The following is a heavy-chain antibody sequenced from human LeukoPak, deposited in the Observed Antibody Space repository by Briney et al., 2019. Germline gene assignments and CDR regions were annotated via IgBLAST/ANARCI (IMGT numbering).Heavy chain of an antibody. CDR2: IYYGGTS. Sequence: SETLSLTCTVSGDSISSSGYYWGWIRQSPAKGLEWIGSIYYGGTSYYNPSLKSRVTISVDTSKNQFSLKLSSVTAADTAVYYCANDFPSSGYMDVWGKGTTVTVSS. V-gene: IGHV4-39*07. CDR1: GDSISSSGYY. CDR3: ANDFPSSGYMDV. J-gene: IGHJ6*03. D-gene: IGHD3-3*01.